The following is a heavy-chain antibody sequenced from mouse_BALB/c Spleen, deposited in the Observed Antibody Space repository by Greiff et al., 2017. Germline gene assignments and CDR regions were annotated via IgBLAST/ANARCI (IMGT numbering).Heavy chain of an antibody. Sequence: EVQRVESGGGLVKLGGSLKLSCAASGFTFSSYYMSWVRQTPEKRLELVAAINSNGGSTYYPDTVKGRFTISRDNAKNTLYLQMSSLKSEDTALYYCARQGVDAMDYWGQGTSVTVSS. J-gene: IGHJ4*01. CDR3: ARQGVDAMDY. CDR1: GFTFSSYY. CDR2: INSNGGST. V-gene: IGHV5-6-2*01. D-gene: IGHD1-1*02.